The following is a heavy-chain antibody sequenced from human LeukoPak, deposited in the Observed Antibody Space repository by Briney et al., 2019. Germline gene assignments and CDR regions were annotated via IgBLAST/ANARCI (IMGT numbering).Heavy chain of an antibody. CDR3: AREPSLHSSSSYNF. CDR1: GYSFTSYD. D-gene: IGHD6-6*01. J-gene: IGHJ4*02. CDR2: MNPNSGNT. V-gene: IGHV1-8*01. Sequence: ASVTVSCTASGYSFTSYDINWVRQATGQGLEWMGWMNPNSGNTGYAQKFKGRVTLTRDTSITTAYMELSSLSSEDTAIYYCAREPSLHSSSSYNFWGQGTLVTVSS.